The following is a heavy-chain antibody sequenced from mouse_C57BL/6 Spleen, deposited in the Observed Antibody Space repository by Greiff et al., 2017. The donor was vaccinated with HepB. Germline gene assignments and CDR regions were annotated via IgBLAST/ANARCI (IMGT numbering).Heavy chain of an antibody. Sequence: VQGVESGAELVRPGTSVKVSCKASGYAFTNYLIEWVKQRPGQGLEWIGVINPGSGGTNYNEKFKGKATLTADKSSSTAYMQLSSLTSEDSAVYSCARGSTMVTGRDYWGQGTTLTVSS. CDR2: INPGSGGT. V-gene: IGHV1-54*01. J-gene: IGHJ2*01. D-gene: IGHD2-2*01. CDR1: GYAFTNYL. CDR3: ARGSTMVTGRDY.